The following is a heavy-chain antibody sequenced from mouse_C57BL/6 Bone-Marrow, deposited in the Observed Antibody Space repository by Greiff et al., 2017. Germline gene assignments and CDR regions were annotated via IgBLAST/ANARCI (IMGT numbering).Heavy chain of an antibody. J-gene: IGHJ4*01. CDR1: GYTFTSHW. D-gene: IGHD2-3*01. V-gene: IGHV1-69*01. Sequence: QVQLQQPGAELVMPGASVKLSCKASGYTFTSHWMHWVKQRPGQGLEWIGEIDPSDSYTNYNQKFKGKATLTVDKSSSTAYMQLSSLTSEDSSVYYGARDGYYARDYWGQGTSVTVSS. CDR2: IDPSDSYT. CDR3: ARDGYYARDY.